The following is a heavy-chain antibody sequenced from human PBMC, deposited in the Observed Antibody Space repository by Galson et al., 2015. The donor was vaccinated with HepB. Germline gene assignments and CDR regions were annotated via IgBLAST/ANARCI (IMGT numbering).Heavy chain of an antibody. Sequence: SVKVSCKASGGTFSSYATSWVRQAPGQGLEWMGGIIPIFGTANYAQKFQGRVTITADKSTSTAYMELSSLRSEDTAVYYCARDFGDYDDSSGDYYYYGMDVWGQGTTVTVSS. CDR3: ARDFGDYDDSSGDYYYYGMDV. D-gene: IGHD3-22*01. CDR1: GGTFSSYA. V-gene: IGHV1-69*06. CDR2: IIPIFGTA. J-gene: IGHJ6*02.